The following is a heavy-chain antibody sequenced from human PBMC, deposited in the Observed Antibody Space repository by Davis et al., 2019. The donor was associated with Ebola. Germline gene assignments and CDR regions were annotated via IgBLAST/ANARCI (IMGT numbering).Heavy chain of an antibody. V-gene: IGHV3-30*03. CDR3: ARNEHSGSYLRLFYYYYGMDV. CDR2: ISYDGSNK. J-gene: IGHJ6*02. CDR1: GFTFSSYG. Sequence: GGSLRLSCAASGFTFSSYGMHWVRQAPGKGLEWVAVISYDGSNKYYADSVKGRFTISRDNSKNTLYLQMNSLRAEDTAVYYCARNEHSGSYLRLFYYYYGMDVWGQGTTVTVSS. D-gene: IGHD1-26*01.